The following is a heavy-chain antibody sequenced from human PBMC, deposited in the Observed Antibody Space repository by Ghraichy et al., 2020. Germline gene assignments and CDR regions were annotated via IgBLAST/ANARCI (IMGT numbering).Heavy chain of an antibody. J-gene: IGHJ6*02. V-gene: IGHV5-51*01. CDR2: IYPGDSDT. CDR1: GYSFTSYW. CDR3: ASGIAAAGDYYYYGMDV. D-gene: IGHD6-13*01. Sequence: GESLNISCKGSGYSFTSYWIGWVRQMPGKGLEWMGIIYPGDSDTRYSPSFQGQVTISADKSISTAYLQWSSLKASDTAMYYCASGIAAAGDYYYYGMDVWGQGTTVTVSS.